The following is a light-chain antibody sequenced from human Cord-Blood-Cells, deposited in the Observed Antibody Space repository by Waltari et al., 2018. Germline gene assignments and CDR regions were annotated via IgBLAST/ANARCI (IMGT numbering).Light chain of an antibody. CDR3: QQYGSSPPWT. Sequence: EIVLTQSPGTLSLSPGERATLSCRARQSVSSSYLAWYHQKPGQAPRLLIYGASSRATGIPDRFSGSGSGTDFTLTISRLEPEDFAVYYCQQYGSSPPWTFGQGTKVEIK. J-gene: IGKJ1*01. CDR1: QSVSSSY. CDR2: GAS. V-gene: IGKV3-20*01.